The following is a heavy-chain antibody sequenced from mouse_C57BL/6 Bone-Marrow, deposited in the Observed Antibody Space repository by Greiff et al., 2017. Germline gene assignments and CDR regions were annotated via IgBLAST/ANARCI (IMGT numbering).Heavy chain of an antibody. Sequence: QVQLKQPGAELVKPGASVKISCKASGYAFSSYWMNWVKQRPGKGLEWIGQIYPGDGDTNYNGKFKGKATLTADKSSSTAYMQLSSLTSEDSAVYFCATNDYFYFDYWGQGTTLTVSS. V-gene: IGHV1-80*01. CDR2: IYPGDGDT. J-gene: IGHJ2*01. D-gene: IGHD2-4*01. CDR3: ATNDYFYFDY. CDR1: GYAFSSYW.